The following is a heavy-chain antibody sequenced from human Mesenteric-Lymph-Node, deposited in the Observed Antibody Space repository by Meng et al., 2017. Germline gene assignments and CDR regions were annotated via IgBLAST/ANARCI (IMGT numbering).Heavy chain of an antibody. D-gene: IGHD2-2*01. V-gene: IGHV1-18*04. CDR3: ARGQCSSTSCYRHFDY. CDR1: GYGFRDYA. J-gene: IGHJ4*02. CDR2: ISANNGNT. Sequence: ASVKVSCKASGYGFRDYAISWVRQARGQGLERMGWISANNGNTNYAQKFQGRVTMTTDTSTSTAYMEVMSLKSDDTAVYYCARGQCSSTSCYRHFDYWGQGTLVTVSS.